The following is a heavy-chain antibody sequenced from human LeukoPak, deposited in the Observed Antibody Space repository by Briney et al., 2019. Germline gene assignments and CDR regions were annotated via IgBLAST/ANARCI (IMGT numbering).Heavy chain of an antibody. Sequence: TGGSLRLSCAASGFTFSSYAMSWVRQAPGKGLEWVSAISGSGGSTYYADSVKGRFTISRDNSKNTLYLQMNSLRAEDTAVYYCAASRGSYDPINYFDYWGQGTLVTVSS. CDR3: AASRGSYDPINYFDY. D-gene: IGHD1-26*01. J-gene: IGHJ4*02. V-gene: IGHV3-23*01. CDR2: ISGSGGST. CDR1: GFTFSSYA.